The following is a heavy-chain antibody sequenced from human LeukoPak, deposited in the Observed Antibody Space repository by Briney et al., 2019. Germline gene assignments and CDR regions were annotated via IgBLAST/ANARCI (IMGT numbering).Heavy chain of an antibody. CDR1: GFTFSSYG. V-gene: IGHV3-33*01. D-gene: IGHD2-2*01. CDR3: VRGYHLPGNFDI. J-gene: IGHJ3*02. Sequence: GGSLRLSCAASGFTFSSYGMHWVRQAPGKGLEWVAVIWYDGSNKYYADSVKGRFTISRDNSKNTLYLQMNSLRVEDTAVYYCVRGYHLPGNFDIWGQGTMVTVS. CDR2: IWYDGSNK.